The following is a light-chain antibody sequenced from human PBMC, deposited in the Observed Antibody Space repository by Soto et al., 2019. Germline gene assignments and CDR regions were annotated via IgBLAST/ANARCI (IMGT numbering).Light chain of an antibody. CDR2: EVS. CDR1: SSDVGGHDY. CDR3: SSYSGTTSVL. V-gene: IGLV2-14*01. Sequence: QSALTQPASVSGSPGQSITISCTGTSSDVGGHDYVSWYQQHPGEAPKLMISEVSHRPSGVSNRFSGSKSGSTASLTISGLQPEDEAHYYCSSYSGTTSVLFGGGTKVTVL. J-gene: IGLJ2*01.